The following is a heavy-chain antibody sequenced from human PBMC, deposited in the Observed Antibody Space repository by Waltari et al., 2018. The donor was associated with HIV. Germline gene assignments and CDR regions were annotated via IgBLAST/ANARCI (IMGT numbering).Heavy chain of an antibody. Sequence: QVQFVQSGAEVKKPGASVKISCKASGYTFPPYAIHWGRQAPGQRPGWMGWINACNGDAIYSRGVQSRVTITRDTTATTAYMDLSSLRSEDTAVYYCASNPRDCAHNTCYDPSFDYWGQGTLVTVSS. CDR1: GYTFPPYA. CDR2: INACNGDA. CDR3: ASNPRDCAHNTCYDPSFDY. D-gene: IGHD2-2*01. V-gene: IGHV1-3*01. J-gene: IGHJ4*02.